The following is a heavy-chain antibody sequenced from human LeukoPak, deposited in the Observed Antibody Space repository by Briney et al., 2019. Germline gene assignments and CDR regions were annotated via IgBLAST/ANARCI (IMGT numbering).Heavy chain of an antibody. J-gene: IGHJ4*02. Sequence: PGGSLRLSCAASGFTFSSYGMHWVRQAPGKGLEWVANIKEDGSEKYHVDSVKGRLTISRDNAKNSLYLQMNSLRAEDTAIYYCAKYRGWGQGTLVTVSS. CDR3: AKYRG. CDR1: GFTFSSYG. D-gene: IGHD2-2*02. V-gene: IGHV3-7*01. CDR2: IKEDGSEK.